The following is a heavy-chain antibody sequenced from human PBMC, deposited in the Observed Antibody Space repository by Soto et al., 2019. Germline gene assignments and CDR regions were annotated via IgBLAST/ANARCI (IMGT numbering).Heavy chain of an antibody. CDR3: ARGYDWFDP. D-gene: IGHD5-12*01. V-gene: IGHV4-59*11. CDR2: IYYSGST. J-gene: IGHJ5*02. Sequence: QVQLQESGPGLVEPSETLSLTCSVSGESINSHYWSWIRQPPGKGLERFGYIYYSGSTNYNPSLKSRVSLSLDTGNNQDSLMMSSVLDADTVVYYCARGYDWFDPWCQGTLVTVSS. CDR1: GESINSHY.